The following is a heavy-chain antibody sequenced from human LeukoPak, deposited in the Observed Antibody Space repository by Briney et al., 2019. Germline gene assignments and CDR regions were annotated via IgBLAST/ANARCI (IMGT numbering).Heavy chain of an antibody. CDR2: INPNSGGT. V-gene: IGHV1-2*02. Sequence: ASVKVSCKASGYAFTGYYMHWVRQAPGQGLEWMGWINPNSGGTNYAQKFQGRVTMTRDTSISTAYMELSRLRSDDTAVYYCAREWRSYDILTGYLAYYYYYYMDVWGKGTTVTVSS. CDR1: GYAFTGYY. CDR3: AREWRSYDILTGYLAYYYYYYMDV. D-gene: IGHD3-9*01. J-gene: IGHJ6*03.